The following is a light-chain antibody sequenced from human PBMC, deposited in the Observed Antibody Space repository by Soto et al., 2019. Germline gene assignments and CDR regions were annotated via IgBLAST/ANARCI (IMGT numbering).Light chain of an antibody. Sequence: DIQMTQSPSSLSASVGDRVTITCRASQSISSYLNWYQQKPGKAPKLLIHAASSLQSGVPSRFSGSGSGTDFTLTISSLQPEEFATYHCQQSYSTPLTFGGGTKVEIK. V-gene: IGKV1-39*01. CDR1: QSISSY. J-gene: IGKJ4*01. CDR3: QQSYSTPLT. CDR2: AAS.